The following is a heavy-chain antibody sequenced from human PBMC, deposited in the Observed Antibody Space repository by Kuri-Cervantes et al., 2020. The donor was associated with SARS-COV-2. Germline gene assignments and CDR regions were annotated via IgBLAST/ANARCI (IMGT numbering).Heavy chain of an antibody. Sequence: ASVKVSCKASGGTFSSYAISWVRQAPGQGLEWMGGFDPEDGETIYAQKFQGRVTITEDTSTDTAYMELSSLRSEDTAVYYCATKTTVTDYWGQGTLVTVSS. CDR1: GGTFSSYA. CDR2: FDPEDGET. J-gene: IGHJ4*02. CDR3: ATKTTVTDY. D-gene: IGHD4-17*01. V-gene: IGHV1-24*01.